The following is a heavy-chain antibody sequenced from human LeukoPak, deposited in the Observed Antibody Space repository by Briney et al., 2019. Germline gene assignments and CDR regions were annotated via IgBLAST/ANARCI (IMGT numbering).Heavy chain of an antibody. CDR2: IYPGDSDT. V-gene: IGHV5-51*01. J-gene: IGHJ4*02. CDR1: GYSFTNYW. CDR3: ARLHLTASLAAVYFDY. Sequence: GESLKISGKGSGYSFTNYWIGWVRQMPGKGLEWMEIIYPGDSDTRYSPSFQGQVTISADKSINTASLQWSSLKASDTAMYYCARLHLTASLAAVYFDYWGQGTLVTVPS. D-gene: IGHD2-21*02.